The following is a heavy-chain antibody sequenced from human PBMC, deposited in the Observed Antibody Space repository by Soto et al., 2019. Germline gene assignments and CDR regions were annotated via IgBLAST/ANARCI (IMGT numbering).Heavy chain of an antibody. CDR1: GDGLSIVG. CDR2: IIPVFGRP. V-gene: IGHV1-69*01. CDR3: AREGSGYNL. D-gene: IGHD5-12*01. J-gene: IGHJ1*01. Sequence: VKVYCKSAGDGLSIVGGGWVLQSPGQGLEWMGGIIPVFGRPNDAQGFRGRLTITAYESTNTVYLELIDLRSEDTAVYYCAREGSGYNLWGQGTQVTVAS.